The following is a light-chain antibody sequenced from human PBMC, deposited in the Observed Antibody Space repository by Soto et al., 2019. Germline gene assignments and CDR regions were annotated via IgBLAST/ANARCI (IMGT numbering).Light chain of an antibody. CDR3: TSYTNSNTLI. J-gene: IGLJ6*01. CDR2: DVT. CDR1: SSDIGLYNY. Sequence: QSVLTQPASVSGSPGQSVTISCTGTSSDIGLYNYVSWYQQHPAKAPKLMVYDVTHRPSGVSNRFSGSKSGNTASLTISGLLVEDEADYYCTSYTNSNTLIFGSGTQLTVL. V-gene: IGLV2-14*01.